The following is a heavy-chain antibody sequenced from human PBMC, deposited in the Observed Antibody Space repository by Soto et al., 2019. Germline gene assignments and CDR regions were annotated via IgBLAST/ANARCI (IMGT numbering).Heavy chain of an antibody. J-gene: IGHJ6*03. CDR2: IRSRGNNYAT. V-gene: IGHV3-73*01. CDR1: GFTFSVSA. Sequence: EVQLVESGGGLVQPGGSLTLSCAASGFTFSVSALHWVRHPSGRGLEWVGRIRSRGNNYATAYAASMDGRFTISRDDSKNTAYLQLNSLTTEDTAVYYCSTQVIDCWRGYPQYYMDVWGKGTTVTVS. CDR3: STQVIDCWRGYPQYYMDV. D-gene: IGHD3-3*01.